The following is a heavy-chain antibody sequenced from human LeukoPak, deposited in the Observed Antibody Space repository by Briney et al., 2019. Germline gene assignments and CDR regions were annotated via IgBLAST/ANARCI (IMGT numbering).Heavy chain of an antibody. CDR3: ARQGYSSSAGSQVFYGLDV. J-gene: IGHJ6*02. D-gene: IGHD6-6*01. V-gene: IGHV4-59*08. CDR2: IYYSGST. Sequence: PSETLSLTCTVSGGSISSYYWSWIRQPPGKGLEWIGYIYYSGSTNYNPSLKSRVTISVDTSKNQFSLKLKFVTAADTAVYYCARQGYSSSAGSQVFYGLDVWGQGTTVTVSS. CDR1: GGSISSYY.